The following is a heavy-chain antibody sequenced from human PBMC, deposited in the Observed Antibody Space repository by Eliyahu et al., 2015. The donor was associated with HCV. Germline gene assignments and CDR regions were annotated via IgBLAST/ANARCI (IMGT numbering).Heavy chain of an antibody. V-gene: IGHV1-69*04. CDR1: GXXFSSXA. J-gene: IGHJ4*02. CDR2: SIPILGIA. Sequence: QVQLVQSGAEVKKPGSSVKVSCKASGXXFSSXAXSXGRQAPGXGLXXMGRSIPILGIANYAQKFQGRVTITADKSTSTAYMELSSLRSEDTAVYYCAREGGQYYDFWSGYSPGTFDYWGQGTLVTVSS. CDR3: AREGGQYYDFWSGYSPGTFDY. D-gene: IGHD3-3*01.